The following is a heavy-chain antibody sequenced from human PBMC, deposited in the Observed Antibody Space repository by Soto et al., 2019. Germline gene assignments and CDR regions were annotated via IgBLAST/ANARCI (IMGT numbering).Heavy chain of an antibody. CDR2: INAGNGNT. D-gene: IGHD3-10*01. Sequence: GASVKVSCKVSGYTLTELSMHWVRQTPGKRLEWMGCINAGNGNTKYSQKFQGRVTITRDTSASTAYMESSSLRSEDTSIYYRARDRNYGSVFDSWGQGALVTVSS. V-gene: IGHV1-3*01. CDR3: ARDRNYGSVFDS. J-gene: IGHJ4*02. CDR1: GYTLTELS.